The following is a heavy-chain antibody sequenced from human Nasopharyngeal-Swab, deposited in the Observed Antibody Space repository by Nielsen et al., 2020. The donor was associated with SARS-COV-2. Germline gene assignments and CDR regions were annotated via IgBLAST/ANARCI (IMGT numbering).Heavy chain of an antibody. J-gene: IGHJ4*02. Sequence: GESLKISCAASGFTFINAWMNWVRQAPGKGLEWVSYITSSSSTRYYADSVKGRFTVSRDNAKNSLYLQMSSLRDEDTAVYYCVREFEATGATYLDYWGLGTLVTVSS. D-gene: IGHD1-26*01. CDR1: GFTFINAW. CDR2: ITSSSSTR. CDR3: VREFEATGATYLDY. V-gene: IGHV3-48*02.